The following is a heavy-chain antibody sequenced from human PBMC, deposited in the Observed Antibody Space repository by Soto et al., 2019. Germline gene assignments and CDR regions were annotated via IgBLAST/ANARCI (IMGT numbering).Heavy chain of an antibody. CDR1: GFTFRDYA. D-gene: IGHD6-19*01. V-gene: IGHV3-30*18. CDR2: VSHDGRNT. Sequence: VQLVESGGGVVQPGRSLRLSCAASGFTFRDYAMHRVRQAPGKGLEWVAVVSHDGRNTHYADSDKGRFTISRDSSKNTVSLEVTSLRAEDTAVYYCAKGGRQWLVPSDFNYWGQGALVTVS. CDR3: AKGGRQWLVPSDFNY. J-gene: IGHJ4*02.